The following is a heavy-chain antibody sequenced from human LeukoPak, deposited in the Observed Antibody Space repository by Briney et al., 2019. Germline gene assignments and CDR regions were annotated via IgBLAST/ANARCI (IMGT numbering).Heavy chain of an antibody. CDR3: ARDQHYDILTGYTGWYFDL. D-gene: IGHD3-9*01. Sequence: GGSLRLSCAASVFAFSSHCMSWVRQAPGGGLEWGANIRENGTDKYYGYSVEGRFTISRDKDKNSLYLKMNSLRAEDTAVYYCARDQHYDILTGYTGWYFDLWGRGTLVTVSS. CDR2: IRENGTDK. CDR1: VFAFSSHC. V-gene: IGHV3-7*01. J-gene: IGHJ2*01.